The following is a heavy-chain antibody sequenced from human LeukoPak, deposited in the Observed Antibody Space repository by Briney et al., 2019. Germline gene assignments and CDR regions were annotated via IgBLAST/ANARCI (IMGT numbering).Heavy chain of an antibody. CDR1: GYTFTGYY. J-gene: IGHJ4*02. CDR3: ARGLLYDILTGRGEATFDY. D-gene: IGHD3-9*01. V-gene: IGHV1-2*02. Sequence: ASVKVSCKASGYTFTGYYMHWVRQAPGQGLEWMGWINPNSGGTNYAQKFQGRVTMTRDTSISTAYMELSRLRSDDTAVYYCARGLLYDILTGRGEATFDYWGQGTLVTVSS. CDR2: INPNSGGT.